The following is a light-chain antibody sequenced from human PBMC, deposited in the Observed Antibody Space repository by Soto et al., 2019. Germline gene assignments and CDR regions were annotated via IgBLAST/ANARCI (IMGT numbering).Light chain of an antibody. CDR3: CSYAGSSTWV. V-gene: IGLV2-23*02. CDR2: EVS. Sequence: QSALTQPASVSGPPGQSITISCTGTSSDVGSYNLVSWYQQHPGKAPKLMIYEVSKRPSGVSNRFSGSKSGNTASLTISGLQAEDEADYYCCSYAGSSTWVFGGGTQLTVL. J-gene: IGLJ3*02. CDR1: SSDVGSYNL.